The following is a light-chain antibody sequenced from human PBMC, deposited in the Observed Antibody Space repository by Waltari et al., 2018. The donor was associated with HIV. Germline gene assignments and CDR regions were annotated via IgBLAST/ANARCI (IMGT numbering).Light chain of an antibody. J-gene: IGKJ4*01. V-gene: IGKV3-11*01. CDR2: GAS. CDR3: QQSYSTLLT. CDR1: QSVSSY. Sequence: EIVLTQSPATLSLSPGERATLSCRASQSVSSYLAWYQQKPGQAPRLLIYGASSRATGIPARFSGSGSGTDFTLTISSLQPEDFATYYCQQSYSTLLTFGGGTKVEIK.